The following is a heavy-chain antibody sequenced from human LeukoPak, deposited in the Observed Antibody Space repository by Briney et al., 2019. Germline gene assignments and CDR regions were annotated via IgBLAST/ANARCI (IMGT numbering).Heavy chain of an antibody. J-gene: IGHJ6*03. CDR3: ARCLRLGYYYYYYMDV. D-gene: IGHD3-10*01. CDR1: GFTFDDYG. CDR2: INWNGGST. V-gene: IGHV3-20*04. Sequence: PGGSLRLSCAASGFTFDDYGMSWVRQAPGKGLEWVSRINWNGGSTGYADSVKGRFTISRDNAKNSLYLQMNSLRAEDTALYYCARCLRLGYYYYYYMDVWGKGTTVTVSS.